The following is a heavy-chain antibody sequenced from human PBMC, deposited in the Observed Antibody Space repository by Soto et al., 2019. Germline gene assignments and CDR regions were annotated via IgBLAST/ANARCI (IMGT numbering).Heavy chain of an antibody. V-gene: IGHV4-34*01. D-gene: IGHD2-15*01. J-gene: IGHJ3*02. CDR2: INHSGST. CDR1: GGSFSGYY. Sequence: SETLSLTCAVHGGSFSGYYWSWIRQPPGKGLEWIGEINHSGSTNYNPSLKSRVTISVDTSKNQFSLKLSSVTAADTAVYYCANIMEGYCSGGSCYEAFDIWGQGTMVTVSS. CDR3: ANIMEGYCSGGSCYEAFDI.